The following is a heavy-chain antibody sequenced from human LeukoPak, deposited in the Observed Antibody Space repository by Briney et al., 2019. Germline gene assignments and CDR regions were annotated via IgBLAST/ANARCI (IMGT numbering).Heavy chain of an antibody. J-gene: IGHJ4*02. CDR2: ISDIGTYI. Sequence: PGGSLRLSCAASGFTFSSYSMNWVRQAPGKGLEWVSSISDIGTYISYADSVQGRFTISRDNAKTSLYLQMNSLRAEDTAIYYCARDLGYSTSPWYFDYWGQGTLVTVSS. D-gene: IGHD6-6*01. CDR3: ARDLGYSTSPWYFDY. CDR1: GFTFSSYS. V-gene: IGHV3-21*01.